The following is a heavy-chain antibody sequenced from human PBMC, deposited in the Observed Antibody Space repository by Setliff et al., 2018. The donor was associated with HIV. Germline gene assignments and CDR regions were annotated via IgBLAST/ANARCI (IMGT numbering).Heavy chain of an antibody. V-gene: IGHV4-38-2*02. CDR1: GYSISSGHY. D-gene: IGHD3-22*01. CDR3: ARHAVPHYYDSSGPS. CDR2: IYHSGTT. J-gene: IGHJ5*02. Sequence: SETLSLTCTVSGYSISSGHYWGWIRQPPGKGLEWIGSIYHSGTTYDNPSLKSRVTISVDTSKNQFSLKLNSVTAADTAVYYCARHAVPHYYDSSGPSWGPGTLVTVSS.